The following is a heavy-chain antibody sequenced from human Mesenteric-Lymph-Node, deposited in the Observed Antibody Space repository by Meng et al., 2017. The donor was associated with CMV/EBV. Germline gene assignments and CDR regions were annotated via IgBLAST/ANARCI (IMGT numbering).Heavy chain of an antibody. V-gene: IGHV3-15*01. CDR3: TTDYYCSSTSCPGYDAFDI. CDR1: GFTFSNAW. CDR2: IKSKTDGGTT. D-gene: IGHD2-2*01. Sequence: GGSLRLSCAASGFTFSNAWMSWVRQAPGKGLEWVGRIKSKTDGGTTDYAAPVKGRFTISRDDSKNTLYLQMNSLKTEDTAVYYCTTDYYCSSTSCPGYDAFDIWGQGTMVTVSS. J-gene: IGHJ3*02.